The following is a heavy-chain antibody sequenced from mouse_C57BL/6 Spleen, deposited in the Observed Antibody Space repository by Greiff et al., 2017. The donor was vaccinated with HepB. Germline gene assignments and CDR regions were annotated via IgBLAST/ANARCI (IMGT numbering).Heavy chain of an antibody. CDR2: ISDGGSYT. D-gene: IGHD2-3*01. V-gene: IGHV5-4*01. CDR1: GFTFSSYA. CDR3: ARDRDGYGY. J-gene: IGHJ2*01. Sequence: EVQLVESGGGLVKPGGSLKLSCAASGFTFSSYAMSWVRQTPEKRLEWVATISDGGSYTYYPDNVKGRFTISRDNAKNNLYLQMSHLKSEDTAMYYCARDRDGYGYWGQGTTLTVSS.